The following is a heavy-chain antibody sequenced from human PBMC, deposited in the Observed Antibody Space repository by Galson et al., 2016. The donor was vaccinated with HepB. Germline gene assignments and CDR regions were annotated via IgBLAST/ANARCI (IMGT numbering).Heavy chain of an antibody. CDR2: ISGHDDK. Sequence: PALVKPTQTLTLTCTFSGFSLTTSGVGVGWIRQPPGKTLEWLALISGHDDKRYTPSLKSRLTISKDTSTQQVLLTMTNVDPVDTATYYCIHSSDLHHAFDIWGQGTSVIVSS. CDR3: IHSSDLHHAFDI. CDR1: GFSLTTSGVG. V-gene: IGHV2-5*01. D-gene: IGHD2-21*02. J-gene: IGHJ3*02.